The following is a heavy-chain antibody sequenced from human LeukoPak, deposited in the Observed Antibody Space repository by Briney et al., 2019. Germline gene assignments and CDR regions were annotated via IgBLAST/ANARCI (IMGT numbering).Heavy chain of an antibody. Sequence: SEPLSLTCTVSGGSISRDYWSWIRQPPGKGLEWFGYIYYTGSTNYNPSLKSRVTISVDTSKNQFSLKLSSVTAADTAVYYCARDRPGGSSLDYWGQGTLVTVSS. V-gene: IGHV4-59*01. CDR2: IYYTGST. D-gene: IGHD6-13*01. CDR1: GGSISRDY. CDR3: ARDRPGGSSLDY. J-gene: IGHJ4*02.